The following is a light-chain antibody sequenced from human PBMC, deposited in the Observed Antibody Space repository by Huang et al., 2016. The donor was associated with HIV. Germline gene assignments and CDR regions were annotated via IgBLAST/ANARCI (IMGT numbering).Light chain of an antibody. J-gene: IGKJ1*01. CDR1: QSISSY. CDR2: SAS. CDR3: QQSYSSPST. V-gene: IGKV1-39*01. Sequence: DIQMTQSPSSLSASVGDRVTITCRASQSISSYLNWYQQKPGKAPKPLIYSASSLQSGVPSRFSGSGSVTEFTLSISSLQPEDFATYYCQQSYSSPSTFGQGTKVEIK.